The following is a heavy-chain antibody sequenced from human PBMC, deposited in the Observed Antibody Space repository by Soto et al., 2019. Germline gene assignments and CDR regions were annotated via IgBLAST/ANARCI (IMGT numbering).Heavy chain of an antibody. D-gene: IGHD2-21*01. CDR3: AREFAPGSPNYDY. CDR1: GFTFSNYA. J-gene: IGHJ4*02. Sequence: PGGSLRLSCAASGFTFSNYAMSWVRQAPGKGLEWVSTLTRSGHTFYADSVRGRFTISRDNSKNTLSLQMDSLRAEDTVVYYCAREFAPGSPNYDYWGLGTLVTVSS. V-gene: IGHV3-23*01. CDR2: LTRSGHT.